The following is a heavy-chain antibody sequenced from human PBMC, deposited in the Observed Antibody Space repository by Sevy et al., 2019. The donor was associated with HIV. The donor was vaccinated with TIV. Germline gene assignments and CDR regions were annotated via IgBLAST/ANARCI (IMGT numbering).Heavy chain of an antibody. D-gene: IGHD5-12*01. Sequence: GGSLRLSCAASGFTFSNAWMSWVRQAPGKGLEWVGRIKSKTDGGTTDYAAPVKGRFTISRDDSKNTLYLQMNSLKTEDTVVYYCTTDGIVEMATITSGYWGQGTLVTVSS. J-gene: IGHJ4*02. V-gene: IGHV3-15*01. CDR3: TTDGIVEMATITSGY. CDR2: IKSKTDGGTT. CDR1: GFTFSNAW.